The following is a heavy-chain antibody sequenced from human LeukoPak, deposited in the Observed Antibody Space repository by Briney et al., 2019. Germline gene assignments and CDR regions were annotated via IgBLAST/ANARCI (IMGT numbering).Heavy chain of an antibody. Sequence: GGSLRLSCVASGFNVTTDYMNWVRQAPGKGLEWVAVIFSGGPTNYADSVQGRFSVSRDSSKNILYLQMNSLRVEDKAVYYCARDLPDELWFGEIDAFDIWGQGTMVTVSS. CDR2: IFSGGPT. CDR3: ARDLPDELWFGEIDAFDI. V-gene: IGHV3-66*01. J-gene: IGHJ3*02. CDR1: GFNVTTDY. D-gene: IGHD3-10*01.